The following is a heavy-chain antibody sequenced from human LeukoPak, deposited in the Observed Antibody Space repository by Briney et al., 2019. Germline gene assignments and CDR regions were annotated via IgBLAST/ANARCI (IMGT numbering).Heavy chain of an antibody. V-gene: IGHV1-2*02. D-gene: IGHD3-16*01. J-gene: IGHJ4*02. CDR3: ARDYDYVWGSPHYFDY. Sequence: GASVKVSCKASGYTFTGYYMHWVRQAPGQGLEWMGWINPNSGGTNYAQKSQGRVTMTRDTSISTAYMELSRLRSDDTAVYYCARDYDYVWGSPHYFDYWGQGTLVTVSS. CDR2: INPNSGGT. CDR1: GYTFTGYY.